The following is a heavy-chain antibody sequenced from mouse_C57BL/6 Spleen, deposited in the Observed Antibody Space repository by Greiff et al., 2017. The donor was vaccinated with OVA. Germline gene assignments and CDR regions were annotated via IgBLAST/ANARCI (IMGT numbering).Heavy chain of an antibody. D-gene: IGHD2-5*01. J-gene: IGHJ1*03. CDR3: ARSRYYSNFWYFDV. CDR1: GYTFTSYW. CDR2: IYPGSGST. V-gene: IGHV1-55*01. Sequence: QLQPGAELVKPGASVKMSCKASGYTFTSYWITWVKQRPGQGLEWIGDIYPGSGSTNYNEKFKSKATLTVDTSSSTAYMQLSSLTSEDSAVYYCARSRYYSNFWYFDVWGTGTTVTVSS.